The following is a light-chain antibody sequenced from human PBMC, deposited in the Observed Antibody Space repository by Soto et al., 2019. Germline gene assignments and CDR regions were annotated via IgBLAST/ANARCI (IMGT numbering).Light chain of an antibody. CDR2: DVS. CDR3: SSYTSSSTVV. CDR1: SSDVGGYNY. V-gene: IGLV2-14*03. Sequence: QSALTQPASVSGSPGQSITISCTGTSSDVGGYNYVSWYQHHPGKAPKLMIYDVSNRPSGVSNRFSGSKSGNPASLTISGLQAEDEADYYCSSYTSSSTVVFGGGTKVTVL. J-gene: IGLJ2*01.